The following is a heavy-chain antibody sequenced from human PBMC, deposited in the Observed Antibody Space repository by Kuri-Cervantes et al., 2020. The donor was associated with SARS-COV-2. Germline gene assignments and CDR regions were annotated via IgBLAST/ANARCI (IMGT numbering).Heavy chain of an antibody. CDR3: AKLYVGDVLTGGGY. J-gene: IGHJ4*02. V-gene: IGHV3-30-3*01. CDR2: ISYDGSNK. CDR1: GFTFSSYW. D-gene: IGHD3-9*01. Sequence: GESLKISCAASGFTFSSYWMSWVRQAPGKGLEWVAVISYDGSNKYYADSVKGRFTISRDNSENTLYLQMDSLRAEDTAVYYCAKLYVGDVLTGGGYWGQGTLVTVSS.